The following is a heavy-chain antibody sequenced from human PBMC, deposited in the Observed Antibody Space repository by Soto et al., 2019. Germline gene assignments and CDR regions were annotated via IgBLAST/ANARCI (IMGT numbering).Heavy chain of an antibody. D-gene: IGHD3-10*01. CDR2: VHHSWGS. CDR3: ARQGFGPLHGLVDV. CDR1: GGSISSYY. V-gene: IGHV4-59*08. Sequence: QVQLQESGPGLVKPSETLSLSCTVSGGSISSYYWSWFRQSPGKRMEWIGYVHHSWGSSYNPSLQSRVAISLATSKSQFSLKVTSVIATDTAVYYCARQGFGPLHGLVDVWGQGTTVTVSS. J-gene: IGHJ6*02.